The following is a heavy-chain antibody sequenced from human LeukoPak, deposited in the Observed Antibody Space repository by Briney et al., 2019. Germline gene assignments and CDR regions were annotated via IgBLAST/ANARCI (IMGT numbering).Heavy chain of an antibody. CDR2: FYYTGST. J-gene: IGHJ4*02. Sequence: SETLSLTCTVSGGSISRRGYYWGWVRQPPGQGLQWIGSFYYTGSTYYNPSLKSRVTIPVDTSKNQFSLRLSSVTAADAAVYYCARHISGADFDYWGQGTLVTVSS. D-gene: IGHD1-14*01. V-gene: IGHV4-39*01. CDR3: ARHISGADFDY. CDR1: GGSISRRGYY.